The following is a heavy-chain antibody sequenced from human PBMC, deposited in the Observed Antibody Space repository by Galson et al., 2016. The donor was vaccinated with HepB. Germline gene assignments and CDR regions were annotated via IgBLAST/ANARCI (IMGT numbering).Heavy chain of an antibody. J-gene: IGHJ6*02. CDR3: ARDSRRYCSGGSCLYSNYGMDV. CDR1: GYTFTTYG. Sequence: SVKASCKASGYTFTTYGISWVRQAPGQGLEWMGWVSANNGNTHYAQNLQGRVTLTTDTSTGTVYMEVRSLRSDDTAVYFCARDSRRYCSGGSCLYSNYGMDVWGQGTTVTVSS. CDR2: VSANNGNT. D-gene: IGHD2-15*01. V-gene: IGHV1-18*01.